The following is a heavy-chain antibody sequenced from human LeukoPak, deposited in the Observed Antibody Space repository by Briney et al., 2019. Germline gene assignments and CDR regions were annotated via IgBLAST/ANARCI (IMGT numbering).Heavy chain of an antibody. CDR1: GFTFNSYS. V-gene: IGHV3-21*06. J-gene: IGHJ3*01. CDR2: IIGSGSEM. Sequence: GGSLRLSCGVSGFTFNSYSMNWVRQAPGKGLEWVASIIGSGSEMFYADSLKGRFTISRDNSENSLYLQMNSLRVEDTAVYYCAKVQSDIVGAMFFAYDVGGQGTIVGVSS. D-gene: IGHD1-26*01. CDR3: AKVQSDIVGAMFFAYDV.